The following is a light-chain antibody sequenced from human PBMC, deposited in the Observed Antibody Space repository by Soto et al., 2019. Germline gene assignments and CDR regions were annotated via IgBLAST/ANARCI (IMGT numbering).Light chain of an antibody. Sequence: DIQMTQSPSTLSASVGDRVTITCRASQSISSWLAWYQQKPGKAPKLLIYDASSLESGVPSSFSGSGSGTEFTLTITSLQPDDFATCYCQQYNSYPWTFGQGTKVEIK. CDR1: QSISSW. CDR2: DAS. V-gene: IGKV1-5*01. CDR3: QQYNSYPWT. J-gene: IGKJ1*01.